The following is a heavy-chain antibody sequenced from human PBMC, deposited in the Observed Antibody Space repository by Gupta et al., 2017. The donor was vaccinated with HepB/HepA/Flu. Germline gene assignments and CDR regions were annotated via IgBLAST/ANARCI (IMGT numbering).Heavy chain of an antibody. CDR2: IYYSGST. CDR3: ARRWGYCSGGSCYSGVWNY. CDR1: GGSISSSSYY. J-gene: IGHJ4*02. D-gene: IGHD2-15*01. V-gene: IGHV4-39*01. Sequence: QLQLQVSGPGLVKPSETLSLTCTVSGGSISSSSYYWGWIRQPPGKGLEWIGSIYYSGSTYYNPSLKSRVTISVDTSKNQFSLKLSSVTAADTAVYYCARRWGYCSGGSCYSGVWNYWGQGTLVTVSS.